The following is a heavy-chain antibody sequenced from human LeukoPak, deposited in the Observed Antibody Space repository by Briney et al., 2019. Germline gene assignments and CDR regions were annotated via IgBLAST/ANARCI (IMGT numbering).Heavy chain of an antibody. Sequence: GESLKIFCKASGYIFTNYWIGWVRRMPGKGLEWMGIIYPRDSDTRYSPSFQGQVTVSADKSISTAYLQWNTLEASDTAMYYCARRQYSGYDFDFWGQGTLVTVSS. CDR2: IYPRDSDT. CDR3: ARRQYSGYDFDF. V-gene: IGHV5-51*01. CDR1: GYIFTNYW. D-gene: IGHD5-12*01. J-gene: IGHJ4*02.